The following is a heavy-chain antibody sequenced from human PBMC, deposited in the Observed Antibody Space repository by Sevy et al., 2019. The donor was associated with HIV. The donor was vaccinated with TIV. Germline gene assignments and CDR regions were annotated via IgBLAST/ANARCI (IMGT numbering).Heavy chain of an antibody. V-gene: IGHV1-2*02. CDR2: INPDSGGP. J-gene: IGHJ4*02. Sequence: ASVTVSCKASGYTFTGYYMHWVRQAPGQGLEWMGWINPDSGGPNYAPKFQGRVTLTRDTSISTAYMGLSRLKSDDTAVYYCVRDDRDGYFDYWGQGTLVTVSS. CDR3: VRDDRDGYFDY. CDR1: GYTFTGYY.